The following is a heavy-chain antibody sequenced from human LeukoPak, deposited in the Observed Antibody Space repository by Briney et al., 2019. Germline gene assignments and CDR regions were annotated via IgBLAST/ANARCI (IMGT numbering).Heavy chain of an antibody. Sequence: GRSLRLSCAASGFTFSSYAMHWVRQAPGKGLEWVAVISYDGSNKYYADSVKGRFTISRDNSKNTLYLQMNSLRAEDTAVYYCAREPGWTYSSSSRYYFDCWGQGTLVTVSS. D-gene: IGHD6-6*01. J-gene: IGHJ4*02. CDR2: ISYDGSNK. V-gene: IGHV3-30*01. CDR1: GFTFSSYA. CDR3: AREPGWTYSSSSRYYFDC.